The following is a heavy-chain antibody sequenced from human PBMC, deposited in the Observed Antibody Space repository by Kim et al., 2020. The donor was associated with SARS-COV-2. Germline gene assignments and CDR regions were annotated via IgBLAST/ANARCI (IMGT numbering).Heavy chain of an antibody. CDR3: AGQKAITIFGVVSLASTMDV. CDR1: GGSISSYY. J-gene: IGHJ6*02. V-gene: IGHV4-59*08. D-gene: IGHD3-3*01. Sequence: SETLSLTCTVSGGSISSYYWSWIRQPPGKGLEWIGYIYYSGSTNYNPSLKSRVTISVDTSKNQFSLKLSSVTAADTAVYYCAGQKAITIFGVVSLASTMDVWGQGTTVTVSS. CDR2: IYYSGST.